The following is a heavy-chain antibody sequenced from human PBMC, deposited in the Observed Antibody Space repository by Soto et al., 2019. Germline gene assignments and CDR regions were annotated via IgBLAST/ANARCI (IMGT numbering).Heavy chain of an antibody. D-gene: IGHD6-13*01. CDR1: GGTFSSYT. CDR3: ARAMAGYSSSWDNWFDP. CDR2: IIPILGIA. Sequence: QVQLVQSGAEVKKPGSSVKVSCKASGGTFSSYTISWVRQALGQGLEWMGRIIPILGIANYAQKFQGRVTITADNSTSTAYMELSSLRSEDTAVYYCARAMAGYSSSWDNWFDPWGQGTLVTVSS. V-gene: IGHV1-69*02. J-gene: IGHJ5*02.